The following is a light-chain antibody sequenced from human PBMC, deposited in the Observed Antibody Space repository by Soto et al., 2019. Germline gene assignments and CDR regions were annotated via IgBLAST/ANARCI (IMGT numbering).Light chain of an antibody. J-gene: IGKJ1*01. CDR1: HSVSSN. CDR3: TQYNNWHPET. CDR2: GAS. Sequence: EIVMTQSPATLSVSPGERATLSCRASHSVSSNLAWYQQKPGQAPRLLIYGASTRATGIPARFSGSGSGTEYTHTISSLKSEDFAVYYCTQYNNWHPETFGQGTKVEIK. V-gene: IGKV3-15*01.